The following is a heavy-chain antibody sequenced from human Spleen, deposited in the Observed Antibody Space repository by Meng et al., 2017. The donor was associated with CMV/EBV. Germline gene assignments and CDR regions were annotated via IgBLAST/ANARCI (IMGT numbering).Heavy chain of an antibody. CDR3: ANSPVYCSGGSCYPPVDY. J-gene: IGHJ4*02. CDR2: ISYDGSNI. CDR1: GFTVSSNY. D-gene: IGHD2-15*01. Sequence: GGSLRLSCAASGFTVSSNYMRWVRQAPGKGLEWVAVISYDGSNIYYTDSVKGRFTISRDNSKNTLYLQMNSLRAEDTAVYYCANSPVYCSGGSCYPPVDYWGQGTLVTVSS. V-gene: IGHV3-30-3*01.